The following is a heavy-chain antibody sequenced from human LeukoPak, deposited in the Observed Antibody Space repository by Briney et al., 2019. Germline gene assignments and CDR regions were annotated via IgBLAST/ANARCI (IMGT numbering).Heavy chain of an antibody. CDR2: ISYDGSNK. J-gene: IGHJ4*02. D-gene: IGHD3-22*01. Sequence: GGSLRLSCAASGFTFRSYAMHGARQAPGKGLEGVVVISYDGSNKYYADSVKGRFTVSRDNSKNTLYLQINSLRADDTAVYYCARESAFVSLYHSGYPDYWRQGTLVTVSS. V-gene: IGHV3-30-3*01. CDR1: GFTFRSYA. CDR3: ARESAFVSLYHSGYPDY.